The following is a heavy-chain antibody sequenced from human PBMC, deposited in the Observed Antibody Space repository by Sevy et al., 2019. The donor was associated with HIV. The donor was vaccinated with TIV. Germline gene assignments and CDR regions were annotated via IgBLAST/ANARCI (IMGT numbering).Heavy chain of an antibody. CDR1: GFIFNSDV. Sequence: GGSLRLSCAASGFIFNSDVMSWVRQAPGKGLEWVSGIRASGGSTFYADSVKGRFTISRDNFKNALYLEMNSLRVEDTAVYYCAVAGMGAKGFDYWGQGTLVTVSS. J-gene: IGHJ4*02. CDR3: AVAGMGAKGFDY. D-gene: IGHD1-26*01. CDR2: IRASGGST. V-gene: IGHV3-23*01.